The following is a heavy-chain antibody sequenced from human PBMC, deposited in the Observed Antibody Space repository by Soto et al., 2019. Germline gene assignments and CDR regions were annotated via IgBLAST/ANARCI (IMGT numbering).Heavy chain of an antibody. D-gene: IGHD6-6*01. Sequence: QAQLEQSGAEVKKPGASVKVSCKSSGYTFSTSGISWVRQAPGQGLEWMGWISTNNGDANYAQRFQGRVTMTTDTSTSTTFMELRSLRSDDTAVYYCAREGPRPYDYSGMDVWGQGTRVTVSS. CDR2: ISTNNGDA. CDR1: GYTFSTSG. V-gene: IGHV1-18*01. CDR3: AREGPRPYDYSGMDV. J-gene: IGHJ6*02.